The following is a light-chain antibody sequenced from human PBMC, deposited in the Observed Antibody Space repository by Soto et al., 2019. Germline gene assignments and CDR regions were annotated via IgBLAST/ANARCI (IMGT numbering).Light chain of an antibody. CDR3: QQYEIYPIT. V-gene: IGKV1-5*03. Sequence: DIQMTQSPSTLSASVGDRVTITCRASQSINSWLAWYQQKPGKAPKLLSYKASSLESGVPSRFSGSGSGTDFTLTISSLQPDDFAAYYCQQYEIYPITFGQGTRLEIK. J-gene: IGKJ5*01. CDR2: KAS. CDR1: QSINSW.